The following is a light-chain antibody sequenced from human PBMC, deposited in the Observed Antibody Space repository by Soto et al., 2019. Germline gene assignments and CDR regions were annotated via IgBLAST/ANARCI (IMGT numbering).Light chain of an antibody. Sequence: QSVLTQPPSVSRAPGQRVTISCTGSSSNIGAGYDVHWYQQLPGTAPKLLIYDNTNRPSGVPDRFSDSKSGASASLAITGLQAEDEADSYCQSYDTSLSVCVFGGGTKLTVL. CDR2: DNT. CDR1: SSNIGAGYD. J-gene: IGLJ3*02. CDR3: QSYDTSLSVCV. V-gene: IGLV1-40*01.